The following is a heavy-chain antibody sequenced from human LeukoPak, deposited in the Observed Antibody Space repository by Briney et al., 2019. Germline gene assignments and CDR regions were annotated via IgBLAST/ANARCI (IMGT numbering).Heavy chain of an antibody. CDR3: ARGGSYIGHGAFDI. Sequence: SETLSLTCTVSGGSISSYYWSWIRQPPGKGLEWIGYIYYSGSTYYNPSLKSRVTISVDTSKNQFSLKLSSVTAADTAVYYCARGGSYIGHGAFDIWGQGTMVTVSS. CDR2: IYYSGST. V-gene: IGHV4-59*08. CDR1: GGSISSYY. J-gene: IGHJ3*02. D-gene: IGHD1-26*01.